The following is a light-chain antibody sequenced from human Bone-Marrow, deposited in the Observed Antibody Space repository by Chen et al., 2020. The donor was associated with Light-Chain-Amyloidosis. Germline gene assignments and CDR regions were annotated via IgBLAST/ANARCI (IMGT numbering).Light chain of an antibody. CDR1: QTISSNY. CDR3: QQYGTSPLT. V-gene: IGKV3-20*01. CDR2: GSS. Sequence: ELVLTQPPGPLSLSPGKGANLSCRASQTISSNYLTWYQQKFGQAPRLLIYGSSSRATGIPYRFTGSGSGTDSTLTINRLEPEDFAMYYCQQYGTSPLTFGGGTKVEIK. J-gene: IGKJ4*01.